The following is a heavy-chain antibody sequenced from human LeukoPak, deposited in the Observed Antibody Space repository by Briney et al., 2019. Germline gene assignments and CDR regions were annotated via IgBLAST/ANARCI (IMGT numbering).Heavy chain of an antibody. V-gene: IGHV3-7*01. Sequence: GGSLRLSCAASGFTFSSYWMSWVRQAPGKGLERVANIKQDGSEKYYVDSVKGRFTISRDNAKNSLYLQMNSLRAEDTAVYYCAREMQWLTSCFDYWGQGTLVTVSS. CDR2: IKQDGSEK. D-gene: IGHD6-19*01. CDR3: AREMQWLTSCFDY. CDR1: GFTFSSYW. J-gene: IGHJ4*02.